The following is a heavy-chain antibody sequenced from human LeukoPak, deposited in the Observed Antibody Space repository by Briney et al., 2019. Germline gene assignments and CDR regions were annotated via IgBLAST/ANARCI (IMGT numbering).Heavy chain of an antibody. J-gene: IGHJ4*02. D-gene: IGHD1-26*01. V-gene: IGHV3-21*01. Sequence: GGSLRLSCAASGFTFSSYSMNWVRQAPGEGLEWVSFITSSNNHIDYADSVKGRFTISRDNAKNSLYLQMNSLRAEDTALYLCARGSGSGSWLIDYWGQGALVTVSS. CDR3: ARGSGSGSWLIDY. CDR1: GFTFSSYS. CDR2: ITSSNNHI.